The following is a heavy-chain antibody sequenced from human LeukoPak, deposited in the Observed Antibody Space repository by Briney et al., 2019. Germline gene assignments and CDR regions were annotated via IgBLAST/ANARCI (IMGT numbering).Heavy chain of an antibody. CDR1: EYTFTGYY. D-gene: IGHD3-10*02. CDR3: ARGPYVPFPNWYFDL. J-gene: IGHJ2*01. Sequence: ASVKVSCKATEYTFTGYYMHWVRQAPGQGLEWMGWINPNSGGTHYAPKFQGRVTMTRDTSISTAYMELSRLRSDDTAVYYCARGPYVPFPNWYFDLWGRGTLVTVSS. V-gene: IGHV1-2*02. CDR2: INPNSGGT.